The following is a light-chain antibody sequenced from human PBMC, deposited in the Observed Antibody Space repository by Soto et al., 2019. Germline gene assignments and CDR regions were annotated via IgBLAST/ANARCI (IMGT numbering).Light chain of an antibody. CDR2: RAS. CDR3: QQYGSSPRT. Sequence: IVLTQPPGSLSLSPGERATLSCRAIKSVSSSYLAWYQQKPGQAPTLLIYRASRRATGCPDGICGRGPGTDFPLTISRLEPEDFAVYYCQQYGSSPRTFGQGPKGDIK. V-gene: IGKV3-20*01. CDR1: KSVSSSY. J-gene: IGKJ1*01.